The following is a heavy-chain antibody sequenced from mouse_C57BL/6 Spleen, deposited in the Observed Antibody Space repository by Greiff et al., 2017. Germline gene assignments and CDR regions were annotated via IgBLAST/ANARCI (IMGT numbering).Heavy chain of an antibody. CDR1: GYTFTSYW. V-gene: IGHV1-69*01. J-gene: IGHJ4*01. CDR2: IDPSDSYT. CDR3: ARNYGNPYYYAMDY. Sequence: QVQLKQPGAELVMPGASVKLSCKASGYTFTSYWMHWVKQRPGQGLEWIGEIDPSDSYTNYNQKFKGKSTLTVDKSSSTAYMQLSSLTSEDSAVYYCARNYGNPYYYAMDYWGQGTSVTVSS. D-gene: IGHD2-1*01.